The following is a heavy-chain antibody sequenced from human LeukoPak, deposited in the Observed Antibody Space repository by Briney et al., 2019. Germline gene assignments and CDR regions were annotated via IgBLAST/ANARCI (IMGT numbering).Heavy chain of an antibody. Sequence: PGGSLRLSCAASGFTFSAYWMSWVRQVPGKGLEWVANIGQHGGHKYYVDSVKGRFTISRDNAHNSLYLQMGSLRAEDTVVYYCARMGGSNWNREVNWFDPWGQGTLVTVSS. J-gene: IGHJ5*02. CDR3: ARMGGSNWNREVNWFDP. D-gene: IGHD1-1*01. V-gene: IGHV3-7*01. CDR2: IGQHGGHK. CDR1: GFTFSAYW.